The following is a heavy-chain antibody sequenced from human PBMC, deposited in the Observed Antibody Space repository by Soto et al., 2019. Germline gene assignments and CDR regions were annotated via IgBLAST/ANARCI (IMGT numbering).Heavy chain of an antibody. J-gene: IGHJ4*02. CDR3: AKDMKWGAMTTIHYFDS. D-gene: IGHD4-17*01. CDR2: ISWNSETI. V-gene: IGHV3-9*01. CDR1: GFTVDDYA. Sequence: GGSLRLSCAASGFTVDDYAMHWVRQAPGKGLEWVSGISWNSETIDYADSVKGRFTISRDNAKSSLFLQMNSLRPDDTALYYCAKDMKWGAMTTIHYFDSWGQGTLVTVSS.